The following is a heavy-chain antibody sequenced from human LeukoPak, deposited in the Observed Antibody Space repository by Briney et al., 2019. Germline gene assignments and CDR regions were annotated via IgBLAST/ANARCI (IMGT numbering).Heavy chain of an antibody. CDR3: ARRRLESSSWYFYFDY. Sequence: GASVKVSCKASGYTFTGYYMHWVRQATGQGLEWMGWMSPTSGDTDYAQKFQGRVTMTRDTSTSTVYMELSSLRSEDTAVYYCARRRLESSSWYFYFDYWGQGTLVTVSS. J-gene: IGHJ4*02. CDR1: GYTFTGYY. CDR2: MSPTSGDT. V-gene: IGHV1-2*02. D-gene: IGHD6-13*01.